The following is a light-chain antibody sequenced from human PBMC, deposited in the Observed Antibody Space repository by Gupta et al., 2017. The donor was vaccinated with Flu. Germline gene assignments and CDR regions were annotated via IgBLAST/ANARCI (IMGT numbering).Light chain of an antibody. CDR1: QSISSS. CDR3: QQSRDLPFT. Sequence: PDFQSVTPKGKVTISCRASQSISSSLHWYQQKPDQSPKLLITFASLSCSGVPSRFSGSGSGTEFTLTINGLEAEDAATYYCQQSRDLPFTFGHGTKVDI. J-gene: IGKJ3*01. V-gene: IGKV6-21*01. CDR2: FAS.